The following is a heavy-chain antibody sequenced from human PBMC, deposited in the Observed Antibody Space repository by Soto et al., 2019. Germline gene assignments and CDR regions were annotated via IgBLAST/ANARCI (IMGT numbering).Heavy chain of an antibody. V-gene: IGHV4-61*01. J-gene: IGHJ4*02. D-gene: IGHD3-22*01. Sequence: ASETLSLTXTVSGGSVSSGSYYWSWIRQPPGKGLEWIGYIYYSGSTNYNPSLKSRVTISVDTSKNQFSLKLSSVTAADTAVYYCARVRYYYDSSGYWPAYYFDYWGQGTLVTVSS. CDR2: IYYSGST. CDR1: GGSVSSGSYY. CDR3: ARVRYYYDSSGYWPAYYFDY.